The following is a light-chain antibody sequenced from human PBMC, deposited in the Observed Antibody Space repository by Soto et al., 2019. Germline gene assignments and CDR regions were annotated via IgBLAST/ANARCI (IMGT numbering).Light chain of an antibody. CDR1: QSINSH. CDR2: GAS. J-gene: IGKJ2*01. V-gene: IGKV3-15*01. Sequence: ERVMTQSPATLSVSPGERATLSCRANQSINSHLAWYQQKPGQAPGLLIYGASARGNGIPARFSGSGSGTEFTLTISGLQPEDFAGYYCQQYNNWPYTFGPGTKLEIK. CDR3: QQYNNWPYT.